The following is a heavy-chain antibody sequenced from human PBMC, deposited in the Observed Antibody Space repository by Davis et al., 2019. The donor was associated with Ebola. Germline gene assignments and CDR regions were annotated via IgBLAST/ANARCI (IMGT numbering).Heavy chain of an antibody. D-gene: IGHD1-26*01. V-gene: IGHV3-11*06. CDR2: ISSSSSYT. J-gene: IGHJ4*02. Sequence: GESLKISCAASGFTFSDYYMSWIRQAPGKGLEWVSYISSSSSYTNYADSVKGRFTISRDNAKNSLYLQMNSLRAEDTAVYYCVKEGTTTIWVDSDNWGQGTLVTVAS. CDR3: VKEGTTTIWVDSDN. CDR1: GFTFSDYY.